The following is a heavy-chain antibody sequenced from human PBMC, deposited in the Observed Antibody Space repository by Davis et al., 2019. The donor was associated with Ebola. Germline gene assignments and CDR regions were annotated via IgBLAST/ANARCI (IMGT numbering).Heavy chain of an antibody. CDR1: GFTVSSNH. Sequence: PGGSLRLSCAVSGFTVSSNHMSWVRQAPGKGLEWVSVIYDQSTAYADAVRGRFIISRDKSNNTLYLEMNSLRVDDTAVYYCATTKWLREFDNWGQGTLVTVSS. CDR2: IYDQST. D-gene: IGHD6-19*01. V-gene: IGHV3-53*05. J-gene: IGHJ4*02. CDR3: ATTKWLREFDN.